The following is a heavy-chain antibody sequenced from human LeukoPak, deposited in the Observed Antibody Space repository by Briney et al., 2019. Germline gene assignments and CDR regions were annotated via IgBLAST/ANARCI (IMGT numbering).Heavy chain of an antibody. CDR2: INPSAGST. CDR3: ARVPNRRYYLDY. CDR1: GYTLSSYD. J-gene: IGHJ4*02. D-gene: IGHD2-8*01. V-gene: IGHV1-46*01. Sequence: ASVKVSCKASGYTLSSYDMHWVRRAPGQGLEWMAIINPSAGSTDYARKFQGRVTVTRDTSTSTVYMELSSLTSEDTAVYYCARVPNRRYYLDYWGQGTLVTVSS.